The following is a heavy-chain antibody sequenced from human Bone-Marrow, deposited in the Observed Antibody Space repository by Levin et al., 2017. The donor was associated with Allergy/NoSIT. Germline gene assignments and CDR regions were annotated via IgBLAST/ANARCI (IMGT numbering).Heavy chain of an antibody. Sequence: SVKVSCKVSGGTFSTYPLYWVRQAPGQGLEWMGGILPMFGTTNIAQKFQDRVTILADASTNTVSMNLSSLRSEDSATYYCARDLYSTAWYGAFDMWGQGTMVTVSS. CDR3: ARDLYSTAWYGAFDM. CDR2: ILPMFGTT. J-gene: IGHJ3*02. CDR1: GGTFSTYP. V-gene: IGHV1-69*13. D-gene: IGHD6-19*01.